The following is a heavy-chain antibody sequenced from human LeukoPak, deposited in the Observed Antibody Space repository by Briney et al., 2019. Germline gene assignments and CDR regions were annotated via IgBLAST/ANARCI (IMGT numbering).Heavy chain of an antibody. CDR3: ARGPRGQWLVEDLDY. V-gene: IGHV1-2*02. Sequence: ASVKVSCKASGYTFTGYYMHWVRQAPGQGLEWMGWINPNSGGTNYAQKFQGRVTMTRDTSISTAYMELSRLRSDDTAVYYCARGPRGQWLVEDLDYWGQGTLVTVSS. CDR2: INPNSGGT. D-gene: IGHD6-19*01. J-gene: IGHJ4*02. CDR1: GYTFTGYY.